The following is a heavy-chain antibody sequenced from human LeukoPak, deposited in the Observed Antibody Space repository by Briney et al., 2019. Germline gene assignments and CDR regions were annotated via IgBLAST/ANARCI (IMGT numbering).Heavy chain of an antibody. Sequence: ASVKVSCKASGYTFTGYYMHWVRQAPGQGLEWMRWINPNSGGTNYAQKFQGRVTMTRDTSISTAYMELSRLRSDDTAVYYCARTNRELLGSDWFDPWGQGTLVTVSS. D-gene: IGHD1-7*01. CDR2: INPNSGGT. J-gene: IGHJ5*02. CDR1: GYTFTGYY. V-gene: IGHV1-2*02. CDR3: ARTNRELLGSDWFDP.